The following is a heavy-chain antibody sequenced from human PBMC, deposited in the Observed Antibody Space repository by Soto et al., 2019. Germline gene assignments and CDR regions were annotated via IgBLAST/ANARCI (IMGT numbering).Heavy chain of an antibody. CDR2: IYPGDSDT. J-gene: IGHJ5*02. Sequence: GESLKISCQGSGYAFSSYWIAWVRQMPGKGLEWMGFIYPGDSDTRYSPSFQGQVTISVDKSITTAYLQWSSLKASDTAMYYCARGYCTATICDPWFDPWGQGTLVTVSS. D-gene: IGHD2-8*02. CDR3: ARGYCTATICDPWFDP. CDR1: GYAFSSYW. V-gene: IGHV5-51*01.